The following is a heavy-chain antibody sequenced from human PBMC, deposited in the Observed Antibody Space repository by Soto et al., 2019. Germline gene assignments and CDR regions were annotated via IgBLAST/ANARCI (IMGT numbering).Heavy chain of an antibody. Sequence: GGSLRLSCAASGFTFSSYSMNWVRQAPGKGLEWVSYISSSSTIYYADSVKGRFTISRDNAKNSLYLQMNSLRAEDTAVYYCARGSTVTGVMRNAFDIWGQGTMVTVSS. V-gene: IGHV3-48*04. D-gene: IGHD7-27*01. CDR2: ISSSSTI. CDR1: GFTFSSYS. CDR3: ARGSTVTGVMRNAFDI. J-gene: IGHJ3*02.